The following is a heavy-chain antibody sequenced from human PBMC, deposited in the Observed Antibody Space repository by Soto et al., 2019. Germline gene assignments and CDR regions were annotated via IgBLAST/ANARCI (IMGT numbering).Heavy chain of an antibody. CDR1: GGTIRSSSYY. Sequence: SETLSLTPTVSGGTIRSSSYYWGWIRQPPGKGLEWIGSIYFSGTTYYNPSLKSRVTISVDTSKNQFSLKLNSVTAADTAVYYCARGDFRSGSYYNPTPNWFDPWGQGILVTVSS. D-gene: IGHD3-10*01. V-gene: IGHV4-39*01. CDR3: ARGDFRSGSYYNPTPNWFDP. J-gene: IGHJ5*02. CDR2: IYFSGTT.